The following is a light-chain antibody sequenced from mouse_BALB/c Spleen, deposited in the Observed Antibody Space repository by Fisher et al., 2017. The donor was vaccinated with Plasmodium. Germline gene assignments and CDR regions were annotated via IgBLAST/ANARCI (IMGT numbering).Light chain of an antibody. CDR2: TVS. V-gene: IGKV1-110*01. Sequence: DIVMTQSPLSLPVSLGDQASISCRSSQNLLYSNGNTYLHWYLQKPGQSPMLLIYTVSNRFSGVPDRFSGSGSGTDFTLSINSVETEDFGVYFCQQSNSWPLTFGAGTKLELK. CDR1: QNLLYSNGNTY. CDR3: QQSNSWPLT. J-gene: IGKJ5*01.